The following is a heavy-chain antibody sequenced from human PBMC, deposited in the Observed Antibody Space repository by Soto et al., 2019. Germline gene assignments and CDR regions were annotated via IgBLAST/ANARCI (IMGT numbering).Heavy chain of an antibody. CDR3: ALEYSSSSRAYYYYYGMDV. CDR2: ISGSGGST. V-gene: IGHV3-23*01. CDR1: GFTFSSYA. J-gene: IGHJ6*02. Sequence: GSLRLSCAASGFTFSSYAMSWVRQAPGKGLEWVSAISGSGGSTYYADSVKGRFTISRDNSKNTLYLQMNSLRAEDTAVYYCALEYSSSSRAYYYYYGMDVWGQGTTVTVSS. D-gene: IGHD6-6*01.